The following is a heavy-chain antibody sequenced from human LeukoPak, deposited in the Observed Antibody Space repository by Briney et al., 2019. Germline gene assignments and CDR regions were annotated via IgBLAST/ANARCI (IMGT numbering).Heavy chain of an antibody. CDR2: ISSSSRYI. CDR1: SFTFTSDS. Sequence: GGSLTPSYPASSFTFTSDSMNCVRQAPGNWLEWHLSISSSSRYIYYAHSVKGLLTISTDTSKNYLYRQMNSLRAEDTAVYYCARNSRLRGRHFDYSGQGTLVTVSS. CDR3: ARNSRLRGRHFDY. J-gene: IGHJ4*02. V-gene: IGHV3-21*01.